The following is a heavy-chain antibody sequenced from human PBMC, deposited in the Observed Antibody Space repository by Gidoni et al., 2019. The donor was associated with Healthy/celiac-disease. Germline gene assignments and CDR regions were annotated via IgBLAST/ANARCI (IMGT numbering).Heavy chain of an antibody. V-gene: IGHV3-21*01. D-gene: IGHD1-26*01. CDR3: ARHDYPDSVGARYYYYGMDV. J-gene: IGHJ6*02. CDR2: ISSSSSYI. Sequence: VRQAPGKGLEWVSSISSSSSYIYYADSVKGRFTISRDNAKNSLYLQMNSLRAEDTAVYYCARHDYPDSVGARYYYYGMDVWGQGTTVTVSS.